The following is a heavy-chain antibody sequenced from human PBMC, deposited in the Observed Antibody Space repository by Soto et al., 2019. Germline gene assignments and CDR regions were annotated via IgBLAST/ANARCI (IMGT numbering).Heavy chain of an antibody. CDR2: IIPIFGTP. CDR3: ARHVPAAGYYYGMDV. Sequence: QVQLVQSGAEVKRPGSSVKVSCKASGGTFSSYAISWVRQAPGQGLEWMGGIIPIFGTPNYAQKFQGRFTITADDSTSTAHMVLISLSSEDTAVYYCARHVPAAGYYYGMDVWGQGTTVTVSS. CDR1: GGTFSSYA. D-gene: IGHD2-2*01. V-gene: IGHV1-69*12. J-gene: IGHJ6*02.